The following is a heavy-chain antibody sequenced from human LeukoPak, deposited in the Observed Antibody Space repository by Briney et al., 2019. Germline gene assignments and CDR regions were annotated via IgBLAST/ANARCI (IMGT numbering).Heavy chain of an antibody. V-gene: IGHV4-39*07. CDR3: ARGRGYCTNGVCYRYYYYYMDV. D-gene: IGHD2-8*01. CDR2: IYFSGST. Sequence: PSETLSLTCTVSGGSVSSKTYYWAWIRQPPGKGLEWIGSIYFSGSTYYNPSLKSRVTISVDTSKNQFSLKLSSVTAADTAVYYCARGRGYCTNGVCYRYYYYYMDVWGKGTTVTVSS. J-gene: IGHJ6*03. CDR1: GGSVSSKTYY.